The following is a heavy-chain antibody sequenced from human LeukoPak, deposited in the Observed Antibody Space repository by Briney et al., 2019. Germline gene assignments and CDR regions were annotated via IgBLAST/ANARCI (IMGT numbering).Heavy chain of an antibody. CDR3: ARGPRITGTDY. Sequence: GGSLRLSCAASGFTFSSYAMHWVRQAPGKGLEWVAVISYDGSNKYYADSVKGRFTISRDNSKNTLYLQMNSLRAEDTGVYYCARGPRITGTDYWGQGTLVTGSS. D-gene: IGHD3-3*01. V-gene: IGHV3-30-3*01. CDR1: GFTFSSYA. CDR2: ISYDGSNK. J-gene: IGHJ4*02.